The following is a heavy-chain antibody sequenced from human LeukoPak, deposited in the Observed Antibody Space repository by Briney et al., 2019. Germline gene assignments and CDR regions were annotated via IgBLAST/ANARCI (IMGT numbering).Heavy chain of an antibody. Sequence: GGSLRLSCAASGFTFSNYGMHWVRQAPGKALEWVAFTVSDGSYKYYGDSVKGRFTISRDNSKNALYLQMNSLRAEDTAVFYCAKVDCTAFHCYRPDYWGQGTLVTVSS. CDR3: AKVDCTAFHCYRPDY. J-gene: IGHJ4*02. CDR1: GFTFSNYG. V-gene: IGHV3-30*02. D-gene: IGHD2-8*02. CDR2: TVSDGSYK.